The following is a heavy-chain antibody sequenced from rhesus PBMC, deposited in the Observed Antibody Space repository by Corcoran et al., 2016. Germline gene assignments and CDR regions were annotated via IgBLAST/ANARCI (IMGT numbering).Heavy chain of an antibody. D-gene: IGHD4-35*01. Sequence: QVQLQESGPGLVKPSETLSLTCAVSGGSISDDYYWSWIRQPPGKGLEWIGYIYGGSGSTINNPSLTSRVTISKDTSKNQFSLMLSSVTAADTAVYYCASDGNYSPIDYWGQGVLVTVSS. CDR2: IYGGSGST. CDR1: GGSISDDYY. V-gene: IGHV4S7*01. CDR3: ASDGNYSPIDY. J-gene: IGHJ4*01.